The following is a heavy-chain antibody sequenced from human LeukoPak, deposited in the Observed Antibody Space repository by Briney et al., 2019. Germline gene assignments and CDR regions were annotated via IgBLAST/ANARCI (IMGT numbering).Heavy chain of an antibody. D-gene: IGHD3-16*02. CDR1: GGSFSGYY. CDR2: INRSGST. Sequence: PSETLSLTCAVYGGSFSGYYWSWIRQPPRKGLEWIGEINRSGSTNYNPSLKSRVTISVDTSKNQFSLKLSSVTAADTAVYYCARRSTSYDYVWGSYRSTGYFDYWGQGTLVTVSS. J-gene: IGHJ4*02. CDR3: ARRSTSYDYVWGSYRSTGYFDY. V-gene: IGHV4-34*01.